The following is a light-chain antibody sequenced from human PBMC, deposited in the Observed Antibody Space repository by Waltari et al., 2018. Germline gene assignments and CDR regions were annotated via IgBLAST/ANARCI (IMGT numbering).Light chain of an antibody. CDR2: DAS. J-gene: IGKJ3*01. Sequence: EIVLTQSPATLSLSPGERATLSCRASQSVSSALAWYQQKPGQSPRLLIYDASNRAAGIPARFSGSGSVTDFTLTISSLEPEDFAVYYCQQRSGWFTFGPGTKVDIK. CDR3: QQRSGWFT. V-gene: IGKV3-11*01. CDR1: QSVSSA.